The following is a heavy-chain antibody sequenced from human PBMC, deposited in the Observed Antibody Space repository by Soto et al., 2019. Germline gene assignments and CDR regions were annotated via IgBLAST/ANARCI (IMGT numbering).Heavy chain of an antibody. CDR1: GFTFSSYG. Sequence: GGSLRLSCAASGFTFSSYGMHWVRQAPGKGLEWVAVISYDGSNKYYADSVKGRFTISRDNSKNTLYLQMNSLRAEDTAVYYCAKDNELAWWAGFDYWGQGTLVTVSS. CDR2: ISYDGSNK. V-gene: IGHV3-30*18. J-gene: IGHJ4*02. CDR3: AKDNELAWWAGFDY. D-gene: IGHD2-8*02.